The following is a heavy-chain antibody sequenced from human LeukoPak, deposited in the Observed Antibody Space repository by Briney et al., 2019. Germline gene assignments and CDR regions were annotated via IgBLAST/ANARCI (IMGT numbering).Heavy chain of an antibody. CDR1: GYTFTGYY. D-gene: IGHD3-16*02. CDR2: INPNSGGT. CDR3: AAYDYVWGSYRSFDY. J-gene: IGHJ4*02. Sequence: GASVKVSCKASGYTFTGYYMHWVRQAPGQGLEWMGRINPNSGGTNYAQKFQGRVTMIRDTSVSTAYMELSRLRSDDTAVYYCAAYDYVWGSYRSFDYWGQGTLVTVSS. V-gene: IGHV1-2*06.